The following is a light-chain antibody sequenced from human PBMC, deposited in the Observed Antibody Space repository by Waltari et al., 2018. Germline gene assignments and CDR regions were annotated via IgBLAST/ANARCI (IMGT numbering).Light chain of an antibody. CDR3: CSYTSSTTPHVV. Sequence: QSALTQPASVSGSPGQSIIISCPGTSSDIGGYNYVSCYQHHPGKAPKLMIYEVSNRPSGVSFRFSGSKSGNTASLTISGLQAEDEADYYCCSYTSSTTPHVVFGGGTKLTVL. J-gene: IGLJ2*01. V-gene: IGLV2-14*01. CDR1: SSDIGGYNY. CDR2: EVS.